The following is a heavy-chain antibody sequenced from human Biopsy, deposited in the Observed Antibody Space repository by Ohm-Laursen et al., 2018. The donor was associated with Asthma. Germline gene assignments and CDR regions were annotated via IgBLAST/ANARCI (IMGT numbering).Heavy chain of an antibody. CDR3: ASDFPKDYVRYNFQF. V-gene: IGHV1-24*01. CDR1: GYSLTDLS. D-gene: IGHD4-17*01. Sequence: ASVKASCKLSGYSLTDLSMHWVRQAPGQGLEWLGGIFPIFGSSNYAQRFQGRVTITADIFTRTVYMELSSLSSDDTAVYYCASDFPKDYVRYNFQFWGQGTLVTVSS. CDR2: IFPIFGSS. J-gene: IGHJ4*02.